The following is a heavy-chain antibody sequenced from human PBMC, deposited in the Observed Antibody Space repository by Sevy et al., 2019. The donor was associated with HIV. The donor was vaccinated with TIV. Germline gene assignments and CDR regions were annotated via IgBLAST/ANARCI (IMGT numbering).Heavy chain of an antibody. CDR2: ISYDGSNK. V-gene: IGHV3-30-3*01. J-gene: IGHJ3*02. D-gene: IGHD3-10*01. Sequence: GGSLRLSCAASGFTFSSYAMHWVRQAPGKGLEWVAVISYDGSNKYYADSVKGRFIISRDNSKNTLYLQMNSLRAEDTAVYYCATFVGITMVRGVIITKEYAFDIWGQGTMVTVSS. CDR1: GFTFSSYA. CDR3: ATFVGITMVRGVIITKEYAFDI.